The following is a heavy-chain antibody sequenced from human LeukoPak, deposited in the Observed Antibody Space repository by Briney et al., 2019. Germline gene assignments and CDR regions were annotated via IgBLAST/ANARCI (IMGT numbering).Heavy chain of an antibody. Sequence: GGSLRLSCAASGFTFSSYSMNWVCQAPGKGLEWVSYISSSSSTIYFADSVKGRFTISRDNAERSLYLQMNSLRAEDTAVYYCARVYATSSSWYGDFDYWGQGTLVTVSS. D-gene: IGHD6-13*01. CDR1: GFTFSSYS. CDR2: ISSSSSTI. CDR3: ARVYATSSSWYGDFDY. J-gene: IGHJ4*02. V-gene: IGHV3-48*01.